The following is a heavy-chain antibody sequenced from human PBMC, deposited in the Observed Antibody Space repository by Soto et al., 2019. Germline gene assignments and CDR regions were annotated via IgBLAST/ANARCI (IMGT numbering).Heavy chain of an antibody. CDR3: ARRRYCGYDCYHKHYYGMDV. J-gene: IGHJ6*02. CDR2: IIPVLTTT. CDR1: GDTFSSYT. D-gene: IGHD2-21*02. V-gene: IGHV1-69*08. Sequence: QVQLVQSGAEVKMPGSSVKVSCRASGDTFSSYTVNWLRQAPGRGLEWMGSIIPVLTTTDYAQKFRGRVTITADKSSTTVYMELTSLSSDDTAVYYCARRRYCGYDCYHKHYYGMDVWGQGTTVTVAS.